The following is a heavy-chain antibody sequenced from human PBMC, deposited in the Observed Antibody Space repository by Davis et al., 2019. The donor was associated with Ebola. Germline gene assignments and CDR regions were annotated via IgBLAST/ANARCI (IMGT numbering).Heavy chain of an antibody. D-gene: IGHD2-2*01. V-gene: IGHV3-23*01. CDR2: ISGSGAST. CDR1: GFTFSSYA. CDR3: AGDLIVVVPAAISRFEP. Sequence: GGSLRLSCAASGFTFSSYAMNWVRQAPGKGLEWVSGISGSGASTYYADSVKGRFTISRDNSKNTLYLQMNSLRAEDTAVYYCAGDLIVVVPAAISRFEPWGQGTLVTVSS. J-gene: IGHJ5*02.